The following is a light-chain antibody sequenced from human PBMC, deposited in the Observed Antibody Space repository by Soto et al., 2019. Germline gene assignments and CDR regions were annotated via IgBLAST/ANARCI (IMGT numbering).Light chain of an antibody. CDR2: SAS. CDR1: QDISVY. Sequence: DIQMTQSPSSLSASVGDRVIITCRASQDISVYLAWYQQKPGKVPKLLIYSASTLKSGVPSRFSGSRSGTDFTLPISSLQPEDVATYYCQKFNTATLTFGKGTRLEIK. V-gene: IGKV1-27*01. CDR3: QKFNTATLT. J-gene: IGKJ5*01.